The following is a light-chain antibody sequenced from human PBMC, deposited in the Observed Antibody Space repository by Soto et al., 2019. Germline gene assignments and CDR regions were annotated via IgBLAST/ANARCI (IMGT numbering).Light chain of an antibody. CDR2: FAS. V-gene: IGKV1-17*03. CDR3: LKYSTSPWT. CDR1: QGISNY. J-gene: IGKJ1*01. Sequence: DIQMTQSPSAMSASVGDGVTITCRASQGISNYLAWFQQQPGKVPKRLIYFASSLQSGVPSRFSGSESVTQFTLTISGLQPEDFAIYYCLKYSTSPWTFGQGTKV.